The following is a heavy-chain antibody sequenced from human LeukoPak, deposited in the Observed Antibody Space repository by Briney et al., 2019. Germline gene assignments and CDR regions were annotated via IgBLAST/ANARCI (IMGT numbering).Heavy chain of an antibody. D-gene: IGHD3-16*02. V-gene: IGHV1-18*01. J-gene: IGHJ4*02. Sequence: ASVKVSCKASGYIFTSYGISWVRQAPGQGLEWMGWISVYNDNKNYAQKFQGRVTMTTDPSTSTAHMELRSLRSDDTAVYYCARDNDYVWGSYRYPGYWGREPWSPSPQ. CDR2: ISVYNDNK. CDR1: GYIFTSYG. CDR3: ARDNDYVWGSYRYPGY.